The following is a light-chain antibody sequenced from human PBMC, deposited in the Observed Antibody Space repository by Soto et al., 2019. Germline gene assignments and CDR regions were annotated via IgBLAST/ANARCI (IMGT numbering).Light chain of an antibody. CDR1: QGISSY. CDR2: AAS. J-gene: IGKJ5*01. V-gene: IGKV1-9*01. CDR3: QQLNSYPIT. Sequence: DIQMTQSPSSLSASVEDKVTITCRASQGISSYLAWYQQKPGKAPKLLIYAASTLQSGVPSRFSGSRSGTEFTLSISTLQPEDFATYYCQQLNSYPITFGQGTRLEIK.